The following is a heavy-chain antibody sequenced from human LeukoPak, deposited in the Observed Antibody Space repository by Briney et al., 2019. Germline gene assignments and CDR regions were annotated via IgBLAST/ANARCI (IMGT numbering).Heavy chain of an antibody. V-gene: IGHV3-23*01. CDR3: AKDREITFGGVIVN. D-gene: IGHD3-16*02. CDR2: ISGSGGST. CDR1: GFTFSSYA. J-gene: IGHJ4*02. Sequence: GSLRLYCAASGFTFSSYAMSWVRQAPGKGLEWVSAISGSGGSTYYADSVKGRFTISRDNSKNTLYLQMNSLRAEDTAVYYCAKDREITFGGVIVNGGQGTLVTVSS.